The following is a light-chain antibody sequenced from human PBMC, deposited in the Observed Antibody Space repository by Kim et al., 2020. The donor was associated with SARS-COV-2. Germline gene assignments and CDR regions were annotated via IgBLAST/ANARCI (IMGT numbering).Light chain of an antibody. V-gene: IGLV3-19*01. CDR1: SLRSYY. CDR3: KSRDSSGKVV. J-gene: IGLJ2*01. CDR2: GKN. Sequence: SSELTQDPAVSVALGQTVRITCQGDSLRSYYASWYQQKPGQAPALVIYGKNNRPSGIPDRFSGSSSGNTASLTITGAQAEDEADYYCKSRDSSGKVVFGGGTQLTVL.